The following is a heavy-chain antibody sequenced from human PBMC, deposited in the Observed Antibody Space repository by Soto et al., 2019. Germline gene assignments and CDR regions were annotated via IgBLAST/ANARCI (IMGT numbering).Heavy chain of an antibody. V-gene: IGHV3-30*04. CDR2: ISYNGRNK. CDR1: GFTFSFYA. Sequence: QVQLVESGGDVVQPGRSLRFSCAASGFTFSFYAMHWVRQAPGKGLEWVAVISYNGRNKHYVDSVKGRFTISRDNSQDTLYLQMDSLRPDDTAVYYCARQAKIGDRSQFYFDSWGQGTLVTVSS. CDR3: ARQAKIGDRSQFYFDS. J-gene: IGHJ4*02. D-gene: IGHD3-16*01.